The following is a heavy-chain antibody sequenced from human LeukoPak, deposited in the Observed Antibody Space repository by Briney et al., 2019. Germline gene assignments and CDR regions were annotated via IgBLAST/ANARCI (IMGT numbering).Heavy chain of an antibody. CDR1: GYTFTSYG. CDR3: ARAPIVGATTNPFDY. CDR2: IIPIFGTA. J-gene: IGHJ4*02. V-gene: IGHV1-69*13. Sequence: SVKVSCKASGYTFTSYGISWVRQAPGQGLEWMGGIIPIFGTANYAQKFQGRVTITADESTSTAYMELSSLRSEDTAVYYCARAPIVGATTNPFDYWGQGTLVTVSS. D-gene: IGHD1-26*01.